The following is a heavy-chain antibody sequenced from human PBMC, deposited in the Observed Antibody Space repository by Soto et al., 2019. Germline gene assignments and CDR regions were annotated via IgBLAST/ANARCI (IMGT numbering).Heavy chain of an antibody. Sequence: PGGSLRLSCAASGFTFSSYGMHWVRQAPGKGLEWVAVISNDGSNKYYADSVKGRFTISRDNSKNTLYLQMNSLRAEDTAVYYCSIDSPSQNSSGGLLGYYSGMVGWGQATTVT. CDR1: GFTFSSYG. CDR2: ISNDGSNK. J-gene: IGHJ6*02. V-gene: IGHV3-30*03. D-gene: IGHD6-19*01. CDR3: SIDSPSQNSSGGLLGYYSGMVG.